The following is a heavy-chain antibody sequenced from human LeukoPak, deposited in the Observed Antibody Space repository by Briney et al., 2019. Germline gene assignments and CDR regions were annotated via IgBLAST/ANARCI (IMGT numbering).Heavy chain of an antibody. CDR3: ARGPPPPWDLLGGVGRVTFYFDY. D-gene: IGHD1-26*01. Sequence: PSETLSLTCTVSGGSISSFYWSWIRQPAGKGLEWIGRIYTTGSTNYNPSLKSRVTISVDTSKNQFSLKLSSVTAADTAVYYCARGPPPPWDLLGGVGRVTFYFDYWGQGTLVTVSS. V-gene: IGHV4-4*07. J-gene: IGHJ4*02. CDR1: GGSISSFY. CDR2: IYTTGST.